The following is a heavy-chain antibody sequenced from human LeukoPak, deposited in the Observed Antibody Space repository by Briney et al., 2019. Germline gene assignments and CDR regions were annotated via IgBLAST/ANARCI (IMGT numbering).Heavy chain of an antibody. Sequence: SETLSLTCAVYGGSFSGYYWSWVRQPPGKGLEWIGEINHSGSTNYNPSLKSRVTISVDTSKNQFSLKLSSVTAADTAVYYCARAPQRSYQHNWFDPWGQGTLVTVSS. D-gene: IGHD2-21*01. CDR3: ARAPQRSYQHNWFDP. V-gene: IGHV4-34*01. J-gene: IGHJ5*02. CDR2: INHSGST. CDR1: GGSFSGYY.